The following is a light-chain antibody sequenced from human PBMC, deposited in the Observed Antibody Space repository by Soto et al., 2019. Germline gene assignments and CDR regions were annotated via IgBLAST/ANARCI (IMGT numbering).Light chain of an antibody. CDR3: NSYRASSSTHDV. CDR1: SSDIGGYNY. CDR2: DVS. V-gene: IGLV2-14*03. J-gene: IGLJ1*01. Sequence: QSALTQPASLSGSPGQSITISCTGTSSDIGGYNYVSWYHQHPGKAPKLMIYDVSNRPSGVSNRFSGSKSGNTASLTISGLQAEDEADYYCNSYRASSSTHDVFGTGTKVTVL.